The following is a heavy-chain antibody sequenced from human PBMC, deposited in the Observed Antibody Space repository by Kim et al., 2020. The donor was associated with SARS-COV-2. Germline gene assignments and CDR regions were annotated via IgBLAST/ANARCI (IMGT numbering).Heavy chain of an antibody. D-gene: IGHD5-18*01. CDR3: ARDRRYSYGYYGMDV. J-gene: IGHJ6*02. V-gene: IGHV3-11*05. Sequence: DSVKRRITISKENAKNSLYLQKNSLRAEDTAVYYCARDRRYSYGYYGMDVWGQGTTVTVSS.